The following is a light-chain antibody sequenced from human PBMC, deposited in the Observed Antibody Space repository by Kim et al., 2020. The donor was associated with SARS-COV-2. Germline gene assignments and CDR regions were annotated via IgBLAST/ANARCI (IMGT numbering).Light chain of an antibody. CDR1: SLRSYY. V-gene: IGLV3-19*01. CDR3: NSRDTSDNHLVV. J-gene: IGLJ2*01. CDR2: GKD. Sequence: LGQTIRITCQGDSLRSYYTSWYQQKPGQAPVLVIYGKDNRPSGIPYRFSCSSSGNTASLTITGTQAEDEADYYFNSRDTSDNHLVVFGGGTQLTVL.